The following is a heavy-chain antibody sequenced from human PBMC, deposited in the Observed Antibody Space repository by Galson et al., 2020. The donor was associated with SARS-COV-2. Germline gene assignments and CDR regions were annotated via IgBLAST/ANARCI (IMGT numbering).Heavy chain of an antibody. V-gene: IGHV3-30*04. J-gene: IGHJ4*02. Sequence: GESLKISCASSGFTFSNNAMHWVRQPPGKGLEWVAVTSYDGNSKYYADSVKGRFTISRDNSKNTLYLHMNSLRAEDTAVFYCARETSSGWNDFDYWGQGTLVTVSS. CDR2: TSYDGNSK. D-gene: IGHD6-19*01. CDR1: GFTFSNNA. CDR3: ARETSSGWNDFDY.